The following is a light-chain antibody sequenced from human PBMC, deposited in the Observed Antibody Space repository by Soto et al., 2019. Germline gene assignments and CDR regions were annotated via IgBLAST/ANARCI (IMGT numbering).Light chain of an antibody. J-gene: IGKJ4*01. CDR2: DAS. Sequence: EIVLTQSPGTLSLSPGERASLSCRASQSVFSSLAWYQQKPGQAPRLLISDASNRAAGIPARFSGSGSGTDFTLTISSLEPEDFAVYYCQQRNSLPLTFGGGTKVDI. CDR3: QQRNSLPLT. V-gene: IGKV3-11*01. CDR1: QSVFSS.